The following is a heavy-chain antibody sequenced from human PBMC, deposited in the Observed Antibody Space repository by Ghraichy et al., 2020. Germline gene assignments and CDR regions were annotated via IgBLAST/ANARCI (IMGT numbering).Heavy chain of an antibody. CDR3: ARTHYNWNSYRGGYYYYGMDV. D-gene: IGHD1-7*01. CDR2: IYSSGST. Sequence: SETLSLTCTVSGGSISSGSSYWSWIRQPAGKGLEWIGHIYSSGSTNYNPSLKSRVTISGDTSKNQFSLRLSSVTAADTAVYYCARTHYNWNSYRGGYYYYGMDVWGQGTTVIVSS. V-gene: IGHV4-61*09. CDR1: GGSISSGSSY. J-gene: IGHJ6*02.